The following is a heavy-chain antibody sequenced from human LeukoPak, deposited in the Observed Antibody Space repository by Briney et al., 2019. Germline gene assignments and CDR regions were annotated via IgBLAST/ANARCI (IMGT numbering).Heavy chain of an antibody. V-gene: IGHV3-21*01. D-gene: IGHD6-13*01. CDR1: GFTFSDCD. CDR2: ISYRTSHI. CDR3: GRAFPPLRTAAAGDY. J-gene: IGHJ4*02. Sequence: KPGGSLRLSCTASGFTFSDCDMNWFRQAPGQGLEWVSSISYRTSHIYYADSVKGRFTISRDNAKNSLYLQMDSLRAEDTAVYFCGRAFPPLRTAAAGDYWGQGTLVTVSS.